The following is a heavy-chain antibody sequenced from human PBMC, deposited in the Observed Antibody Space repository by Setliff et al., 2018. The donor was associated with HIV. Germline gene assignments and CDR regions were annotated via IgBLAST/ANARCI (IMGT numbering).Heavy chain of an antibody. CDR3: ARRIFHSSFPSFDS. Sequence: SETLSLTCTVSGDSITSNSYYWGWIRQSPGKGLEWIGTMHHGGSIYYNPSLKSRVAIFIDTSKNQFSLRLCSVTAADTAVYYCARRIFHSSFPSFDSWGQGTLVTVSS. CDR1: GDSITSNSYY. D-gene: IGHD2-15*01. CDR2: MHHGGSI. V-gene: IGHV4-39*01. J-gene: IGHJ4*02.